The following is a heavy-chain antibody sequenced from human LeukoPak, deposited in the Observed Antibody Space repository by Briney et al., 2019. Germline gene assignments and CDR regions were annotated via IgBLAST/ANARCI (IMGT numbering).Heavy chain of an antibody. V-gene: IGHV3-21*01. D-gene: IGHD4-17*01. CDR2: ISSSSSYI. CDR1: GFTFSRYS. J-gene: IGHJ3*02. Sequence: GESLRLSCAASGFTFSRYSMNWVRQAPGRGLEWVSSISSSSSYIYYADSLKGRFTISRDNAENSLYLQMNSLRAEDTAVYFCARDRIIYGDYGDAFDIWGQGTMVTVSS. CDR3: ARDRIIYGDYGDAFDI.